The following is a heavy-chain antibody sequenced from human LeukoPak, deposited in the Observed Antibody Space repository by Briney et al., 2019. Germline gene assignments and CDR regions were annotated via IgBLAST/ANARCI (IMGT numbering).Heavy chain of an antibody. J-gene: IGHJ6*03. CDR3: ARKTIFGVVIIPYYMDV. V-gene: IGHV4-34*01. Sequence: SETLSLTCAAYGGSFSGYYWSWIRQPPGKGLEWIGEINHSGTTNYNPSLKSRVTISVDTSKNQFSLNLSSVTAADTAVYYCARKTIFGVVIIPYYMDVWGKGTTVTVSS. CDR2: INHSGTT. D-gene: IGHD3-3*01. CDR1: GGSFSGYY.